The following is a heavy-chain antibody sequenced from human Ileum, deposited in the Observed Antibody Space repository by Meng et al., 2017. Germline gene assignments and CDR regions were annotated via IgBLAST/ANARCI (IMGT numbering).Heavy chain of an antibody. CDR1: GGSISNGKW. Sequence: QVQLQESGPGLVKPSGTLSLTCAVSGGSISNGKWWSWVRQPPGKGLEWIGEISHNGNTNYKPSLKSRVTISVDTSKKQFSLRLTSVTAADTAVYYCASARYDNWGQGTLVTVSS. J-gene: IGHJ4*02. CDR2: ISHNGNT. CDR3: ASARYDN. V-gene: IGHV4-4*02.